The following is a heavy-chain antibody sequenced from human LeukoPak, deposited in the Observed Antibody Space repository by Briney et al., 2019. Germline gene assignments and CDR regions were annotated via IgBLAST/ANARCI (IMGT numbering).Heavy chain of an antibody. CDR1: GFTVSSNY. V-gene: IGHV3-66*01. CDR2: IYSGGST. J-gene: IGHJ4*02. CDR3: ARNDYYDLGTYHSGFGY. Sequence: GGSLRLSCAASGFTVSSNYMSWVRQAPGKGPEWVSVIYSGGSTYYADSVKGRFTISRDNSKNTLYLQMNSLRAEDTAVYYCARNDYYDLGTYHSGFGYWGLGTLVTVSS. D-gene: IGHD3-10*01.